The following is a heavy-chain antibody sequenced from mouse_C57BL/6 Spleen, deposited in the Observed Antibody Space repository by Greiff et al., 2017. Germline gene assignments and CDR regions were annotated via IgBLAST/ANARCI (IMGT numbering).Heavy chain of an antibody. CDR1: GYSITSGYY. Sequence: VQLKESGPGLVKPSQSLSLTCSVTGYSITSGYYWNWIRQFPGNKLEWMGYISYDGSNNYNPSLKNRISITRDTSKNQFFLKLNSVTTEDTATYYCARGPYGSSSYYLDYWGQGTTLTVSS. CDR3: ARGPYGSSSYYLDY. CDR2: ISYDGSN. D-gene: IGHD1-1*01. J-gene: IGHJ2*01. V-gene: IGHV3-6*01.